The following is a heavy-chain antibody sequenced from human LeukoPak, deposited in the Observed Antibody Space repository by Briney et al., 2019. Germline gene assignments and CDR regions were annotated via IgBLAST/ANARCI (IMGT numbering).Heavy chain of an antibody. V-gene: IGHV5-51*01. CDR1: GYSFTNYW. J-gene: IGHJ4*02. D-gene: IGHD3-10*01. CDR3: ARPARGYYGSGSYVDY. Sequence: GESLKISCKGSGYSFTNYWIGWVRQMPGKGLEWMGIIYPGDSDTRYYPSFQGQFTISADKSISTAYLQWSSLKASDTAIYYCARPARGYYGSGSYVDYWGRGTLVTVSS. CDR2: IYPGDSDT.